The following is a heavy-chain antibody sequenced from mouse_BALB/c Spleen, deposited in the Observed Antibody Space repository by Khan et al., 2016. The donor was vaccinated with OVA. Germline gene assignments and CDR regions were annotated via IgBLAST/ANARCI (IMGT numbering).Heavy chain of an antibody. Sequence: QVQLQQSGPQLVRPGASVKISCKASGYSFTSYWMHWVKQRPGQGLEWIGMIDPSDSETRLNQKFKDKATLTVDKSSSTAYMQLSSPTSEDSAVYDGAGGALCDGYGYDAMDYWGQGTSVTVSS. CDR3: AGGALCDGYGYDAMDY. J-gene: IGHJ4*01. V-gene: IGHV1S126*01. CDR2: IDPSDSET. D-gene: IGHD2-2*01. CDR1: GYSFTSYW.